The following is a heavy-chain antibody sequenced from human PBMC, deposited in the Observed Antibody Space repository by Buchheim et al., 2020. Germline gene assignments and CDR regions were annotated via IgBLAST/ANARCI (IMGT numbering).Heavy chain of an antibody. CDR2: INSNSGDT. CDR3: ARSGYYYGLDV. V-gene: IGHV1-2*04. J-gene: IGHJ6*02. CDR1: GYSFTGYY. Sequence: QVQLVQSGAEVKKPGASVKVSCKASGYSFTGYYIYWVRQAPGQGLEWMGWINSNSGDTNYAQKFQGWVTMTRDTSMSNVYMELNRLRSDDTAVYYCARSGYYYGLDVWGQGTT.